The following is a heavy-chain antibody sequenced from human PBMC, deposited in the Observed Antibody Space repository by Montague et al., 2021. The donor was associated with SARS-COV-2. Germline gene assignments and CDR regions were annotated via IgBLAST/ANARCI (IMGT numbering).Heavy chain of an antibody. Sequence: SLRLSCAASRLPFNGYAMHWVRQEPGKGLEWLTFISHDESNHRYADYVKGRFTISRDNSKNTLYLQMDGLRPEDTAVYYCAREGYRSGSFYIDYWGQGTLVTVSS. CDR3: AREGYRSGSFYIDY. CDR2: ISHDESNH. J-gene: IGHJ4*01. CDR1: RLPFNGYA. D-gene: IGHD1-26*01. V-gene: IGHV3-30*04.